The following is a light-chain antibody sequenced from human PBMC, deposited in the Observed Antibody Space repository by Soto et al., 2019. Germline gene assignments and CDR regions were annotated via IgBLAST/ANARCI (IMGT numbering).Light chain of an antibody. CDR2: GAS. CDR1: QSVSNNY. Sequence: EVVLTQSPGTLSLSPRERATLSCRASQSVSNNYLAWYQHKPGQAPRLLIYGASNRAPGIPDRFSGSGSGPDFTLTISILEPEDFAVYYCPQYAASPRTFGQGTLVAVK. CDR3: PQYAASPRT. J-gene: IGKJ1*01. V-gene: IGKV3-20*01.